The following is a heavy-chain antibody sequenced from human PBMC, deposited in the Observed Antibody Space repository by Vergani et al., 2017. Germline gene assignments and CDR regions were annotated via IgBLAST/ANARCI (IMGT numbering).Heavy chain of an antibody. CDR1: GLVFSDYT. Sequence: EVQLVESGGDLAQPGGSLTLSCVASGLVFSDYTMSWVRQAPGRGLEWVSIISGSATGGVTYVSDSVKGRFTIFRNNSKNTLYLQMNSLRAEHTAVYYCPKLPIRRVVGPLYYFDSWGQGTLVTVYS. CDR3: PKLPIRRVVGPLYYFDS. D-gene: IGHD1-26*01. V-gene: IGHV3-23*04. CDR2: ISGSATGGVT. J-gene: IGHJ4*02.